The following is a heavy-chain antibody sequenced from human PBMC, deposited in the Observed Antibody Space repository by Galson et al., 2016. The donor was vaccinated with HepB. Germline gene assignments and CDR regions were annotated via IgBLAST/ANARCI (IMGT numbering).Heavy chain of an antibody. CDR2: ISPRSGAV. CDR1: GYTLTGYY. Sequence: SVKVSCKASGYTLTGYYMHWVRQAPGQGLEWMGWISPRSGAVNYAQKFQGRVTMTRDTSINTAYMELSGLRSDDTAVYYCTRDRNPTVGTMGYWGQGTLVTVSS. CDR3: TRDRNPTVGTMGY. D-gene: IGHD5-12*01. J-gene: IGHJ4*02. V-gene: IGHV1-2*02.